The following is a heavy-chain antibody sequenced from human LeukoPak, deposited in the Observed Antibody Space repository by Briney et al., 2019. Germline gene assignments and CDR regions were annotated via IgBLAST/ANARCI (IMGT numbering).Heavy chain of an antibody. V-gene: IGHV5-51*01. CDR3: ARSWVVSPNAVRGHIFDA. Sequence: KDGESLKISCKGSGYTFTNYWIAWVRQMPGKGLEWMGLIYPIDHDTIYSPSFQGQVTISADTSTDTVYLQWRSLRASDTAIYYCARSWVVSPNAVRGHIFDAWGQGTMVAISS. J-gene: IGHJ3*01. CDR2: IYPIDHDT. D-gene: IGHD3-10*02. CDR1: GYTFTNYW.